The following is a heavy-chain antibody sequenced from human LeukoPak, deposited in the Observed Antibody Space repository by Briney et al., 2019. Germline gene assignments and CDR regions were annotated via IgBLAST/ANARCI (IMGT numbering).Heavy chain of an antibody. D-gene: IGHD1-26*01. V-gene: IGHV3-21*01. CDR3: ARDSGSYLAY. J-gene: IGHJ4*02. CDR2: ISSSSSYI. CDR1: GFTFSSSI. Sequence: GGSLRLSCAASGFTFSSSIMNWVRQAPGKGLEWVSSISSSSSYIYYADSVKGRFTISRDNAKNSLYLQMNSLRAEDTAVYYCARDSGSYLAYWGQGTLVTVSS.